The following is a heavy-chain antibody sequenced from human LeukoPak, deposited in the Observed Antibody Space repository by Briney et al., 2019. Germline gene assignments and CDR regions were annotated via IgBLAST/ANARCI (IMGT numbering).Heavy chain of an antibody. J-gene: IGHJ6*02. CDR1: GFTFSSYA. D-gene: IGHD2-8*01. CDR2: ISSSSSYI. CDR3: ASPPVSGMNV. Sequence: GGSLRLSCAASGFTFSSYAMSWVRQAPGKGLEWVSSISSSSSYIYYADSVKGRFTISRDNAKNSLYLQMNSLRAEDTAVYYCASPPVSGMNVWGQGTTVTVSS. V-gene: IGHV3-21*01.